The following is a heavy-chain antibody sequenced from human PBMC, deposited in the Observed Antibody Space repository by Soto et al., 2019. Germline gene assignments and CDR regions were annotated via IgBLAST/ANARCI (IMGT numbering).Heavy chain of an antibody. V-gene: IGHV1-2*02. D-gene: IGHD3-10*02. CDR2: IAPNSGGT. J-gene: IGHJ6*02. Sequence: GASVKVSCKASGYTFTDQYIHWVRQAPGQGLGWMGWIAPNSGGTSFAQKFRDRVTMTRDTSIATAYMELTSLESDDTAVYYCARDPLSSFAMDVWGQGTTVTVSS. CDR3: ARDPLSSFAMDV. CDR1: GYTFTDQY.